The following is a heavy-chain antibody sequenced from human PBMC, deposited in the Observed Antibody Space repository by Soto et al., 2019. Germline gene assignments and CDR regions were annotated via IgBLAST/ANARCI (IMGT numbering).Heavy chain of an antibody. D-gene: IGHD3-3*01. J-gene: IGHJ6*02. CDR3: ARDRALRFLEWLPPYGMDV. CDR2: INPSGGST. V-gene: IGHV1-46*01. Sequence: ASVKVSCKASGYTFTSYYMHWVRQAPGQGLEWMGIINPSGGSTSYAQKFQGGVTMTRDTSTSTVYMELSSLRSEDTAVYYCARDRALRFLEWLPPYGMDVWGQGTTVTVS. CDR1: GYTFTSYY.